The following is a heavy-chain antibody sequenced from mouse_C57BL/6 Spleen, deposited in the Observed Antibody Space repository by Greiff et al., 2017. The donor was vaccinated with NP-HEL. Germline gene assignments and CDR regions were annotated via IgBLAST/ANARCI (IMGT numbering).Heavy chain of an antibody. CDR2: IYPGDGDT. CDR1: GYAFSSYW. J-gene: IGHJ4*01. CDR3: AREGMGLLEDYAMDY. V-gene: IGHV1-80*01. Sequence: QVQLQQSGAELVKPGASVKISCKASGYAFSSYWMNWVKQRPGKGLEWIGQIYPGDGDTNYNGKFKGKATLTADKSSSTAYMQLSSLTSEDSAVYFCAREGMGLLEDYAMDYWGQGTSVTVSS. D-gene: IGHD2-3*01.